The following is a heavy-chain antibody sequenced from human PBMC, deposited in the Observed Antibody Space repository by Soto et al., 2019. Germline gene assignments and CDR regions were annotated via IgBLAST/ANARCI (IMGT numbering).Heavy chain of an antibody. D-gene: IGHD3-3*01. CDR1: EHSFTNSW. J-gene: IGHJ6*02. CDR2: IYPGDSDT. CDR3: ARQGGVRFLARPAGYGMDV. Sequence: ELLKSSSDVSEHSFTNSWIKWVRQMPGKGLEWMGIIYPGDSDTIYSPSFQGQVTSSADKSISTAYLQWSRMKASDTAMYYCARQGGVRFLARPAGYGMDVCGQGPTVTV. V-gene: IGHV5-51*01.